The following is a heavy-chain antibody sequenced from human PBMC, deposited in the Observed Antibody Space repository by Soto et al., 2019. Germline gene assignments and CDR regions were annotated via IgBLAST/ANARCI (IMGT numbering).Heavy chain of an antibody. D-gene: IGHD3-9*01. V-gene: IGHV3-23*01. J-gene: IGHJ6*02. CDR2: ISGSGGST. CDR1: GFTFSSYA. CDR3: AKSEYFATAFGRGSIYGMDV. Sequence: PGGSLRLSCAASGFTFSSYAMSWVRQAPGKGLEWVSAISGSGGSTYYADSVKGRFTISRDNSKNTLYLQMNSLRAEDTAVYYCAKSEYFATAFGRGSIYGMDVWGQGTTVTVSS.